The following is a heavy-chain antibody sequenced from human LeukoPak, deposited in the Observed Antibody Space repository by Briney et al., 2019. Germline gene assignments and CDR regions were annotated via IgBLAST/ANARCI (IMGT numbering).Heavy chain of an antibody. CDR1: GFTFSSYW. Sequence: PGGSLRLSCAASGFTFSSYWMSWVRQAPGKGLEWVANIKQDGSEKYYVDSVKGRFTISRDNAKNSLYLQMNSLRAEDTAVYYCARDISGAPGYQLLFSSYYYYYGMDVWGQGTTVTVSS. CDR2: IKQDGSEK. V-gene: IGHV3-7*04. D-gene: IGHD2-2*01. J-gene: IGHJ6*02. CDR3: ARDISGAPGYQLLFSSYYYYYGMDV.